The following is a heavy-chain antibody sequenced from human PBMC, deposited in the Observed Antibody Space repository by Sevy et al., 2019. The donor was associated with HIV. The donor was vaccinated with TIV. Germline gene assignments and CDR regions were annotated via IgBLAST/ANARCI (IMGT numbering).Heavy chain of an antibody. CDR2: INPNGGGT. V-gene: IGHV1-2*02. CDR3: ARSVYGSGTYLNDY. CDR1: GYYFTGYY. D-gene: IGHD3-10*01. J-gene: IGHJ4*02. Sequence: ASVKVSCKASGYYFTGYYVHWVRQAPGQGLEWMGWINPNGGGTNIGQKFHGRVTMSRDTSITTAYMELTRLGSNETGGYFCARSVYGSGTYLNDYWGQGTLVTVSS.